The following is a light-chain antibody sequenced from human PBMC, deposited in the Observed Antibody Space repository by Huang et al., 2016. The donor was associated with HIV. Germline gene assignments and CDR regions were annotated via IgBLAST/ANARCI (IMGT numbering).Light chain of an antibody. Sequence: EIVMTQSPATLSVSPGERATLSCRASHSVSSNLAWYQQKPGQAPRLRIYAAYTRATGIPARFSGSGSGTEFTLTISSLQSEDFAVYYCQQYNNWPPEITFGQGTRLEIK. V-gene: IGKV3-15*01. J-gene: IGKJ5*01. CDR3: QQYNNWPPEIT. CDR1: HSVSSN. CDR2: AAY.